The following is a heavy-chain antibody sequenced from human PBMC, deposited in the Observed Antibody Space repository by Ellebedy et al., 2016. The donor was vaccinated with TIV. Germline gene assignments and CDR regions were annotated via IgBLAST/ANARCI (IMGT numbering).Heavy chain of an antibody. Sequence: SETLSLTXAVYGGSFSGYYWSWIRQPPGKGLEWIGEINHSGSTNYNPSLKSRVTISVDTSKNQFSLKLSSVTAADTAVYYCARVWGEERVDYFDYWGQGTLVTVSS. CDR3: ARVWGEERVDYFDY. CDR1: GGSFSGYY. J-gene: IGHJ4*02. CDR2: INHSGST. D-gene: IGHD3-16*01. V-gene: IGHV4-34*01.